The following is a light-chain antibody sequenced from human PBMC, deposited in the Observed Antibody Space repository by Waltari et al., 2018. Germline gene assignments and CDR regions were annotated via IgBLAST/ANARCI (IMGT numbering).Light chain of an antibody. CDR1: QSVSSSS. Sequence: DIALTQSPGTLSLSPGERATLSCRASQSVSSSSLAWYQQKPGQAPRLLIYGASRRATGIPDRFSGSGSGTDFTLTISRLEPEDFAVYYCQQYGSSSWTFGQGTKVEIK. V-gene: IGKV3-20*01. CDR2: GAS. J-gene: IGKJ1*01. CDR3: QQYGSSSWT.